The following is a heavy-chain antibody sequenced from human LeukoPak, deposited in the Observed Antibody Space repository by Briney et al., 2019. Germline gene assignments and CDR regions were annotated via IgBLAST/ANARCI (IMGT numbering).Heavy chain of an antibody. CDR1: GFTFSSYA. D-gene: IGHD3-22*01. CDR3: AKDGIVEVDIDY. Sequence: PGGSLRLSCAASGFTFSSYAMSWVRQAPGKGLEWVSSISRSGGNTYYADSVKGRLTISRDNSKNTLYLQMNSRRAEDTAVYYCAKDGIVEVDIDYWGQGTLVTVSS. J-gene: IGHJ4*02. V-gene: IGHV3-23*01. CDR2: ISRSGGNT.